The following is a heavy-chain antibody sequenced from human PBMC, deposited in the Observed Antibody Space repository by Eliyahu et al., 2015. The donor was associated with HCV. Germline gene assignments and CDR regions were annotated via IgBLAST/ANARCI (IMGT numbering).Heavy chain of an antibody. CDR1: GYTFTGXY. CDR3: ARAAAGSHDY. Sequence: QVQLVQSGAEVKKPGAXVKVSCKASGYTFTGXYMXWVRXXPGQGLXWMGWXNPNSGGTNYAQKFQGRVTMTRDTSISTAYMELSRLRSDDTAVYYCARAAAGSHDYWGQGTLVTVSS. J-gene: IGHJ4*02. CDR2: XNPNSGGT. D-gene: IGHD6-13*01. V-gene: IGHV1-2*02.